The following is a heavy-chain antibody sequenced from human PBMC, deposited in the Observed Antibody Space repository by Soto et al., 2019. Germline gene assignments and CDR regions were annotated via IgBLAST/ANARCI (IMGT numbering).Heavy chain of an antibody. V-gene: IGHV4-34*01. Sequence: SETLSLTCAVYGGSFSGYYWSWIRQPPGKGLEWIGEINHSGSTNYNPSLKSRVTISVDTSKNQFSLKLSSVTAADTAVYYCARALSYYYYMDVWGKGTTVTVSS. J-gene: IGHJ6*03. CDR3: ARALSYYYYMDV. CDR2: INHSGST. CDR1: GGSFSGYY.